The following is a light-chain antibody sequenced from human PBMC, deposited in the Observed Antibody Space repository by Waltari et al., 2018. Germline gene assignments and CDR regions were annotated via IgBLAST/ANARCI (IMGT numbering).Light chain of an antibody. CDR2: DVT. V-gene: IGLV2-14*01. CDR1: SSDVGGYNY. CDR3: ASDTSTRTVI. Sequence: QSALTQPASVSGSPGQSITISCSGTSSDVGGYNYVSWYQQLPGNAPKLMIYDVTRWPSGVSNRFSGSKSGNTASLTIFGLQAEDEADYYCASDTSTRTVIFGGGTRVTVL. J-gene: IGLJ2*01.